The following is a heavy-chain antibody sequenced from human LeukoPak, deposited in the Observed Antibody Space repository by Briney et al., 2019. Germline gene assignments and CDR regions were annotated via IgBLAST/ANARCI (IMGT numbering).Heavy chain of an antibody. CDR2: ISAYNGNT. J-gene: IGHJ3*02. V-gene: IGHV1-18*01. Sequence: ASVKVSCKASGYTFTSYGISWVRQAPGQGLEWTGWISAYNGNTNYAQKLQGRVTMTTDTSTSTAYMELKSLRSDDTAVYYCARVGLYSSGWYGDAFDIWGQGTMVTVSS. CDR3: ARVGLYSSGWYGDAFDI. CDR1: GYTFTSYG. D-gene: IGHD6-19*01.